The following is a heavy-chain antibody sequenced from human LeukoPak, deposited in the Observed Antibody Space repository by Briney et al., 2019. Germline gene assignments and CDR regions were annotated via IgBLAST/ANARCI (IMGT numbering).Heavy chain of an antibody. Sequence: SETLSLTCAVYGGSFSGYYWSWIRQPPGKGLEWIGEINHSGSTNYNPSLKSRVTISVDTSKNQFSLKLSSVTAADTAVYYCASADVDISMAPDAFDIWGQGTMVTVSS. J-gene: IGHJ3*02. V-gene: IGHV4-34*01. CDR3: ASADVDISMAPDAFDI. CDR2: INHSGST. CDR1: GGSFSGYY. D-gene: IGHD5-18*01.